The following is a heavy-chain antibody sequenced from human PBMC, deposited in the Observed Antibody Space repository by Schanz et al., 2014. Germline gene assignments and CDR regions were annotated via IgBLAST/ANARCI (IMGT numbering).Heavy chain of an antibody. CDR2: ISSSSSTR. V-gene: IGHV3-48*01. D-gene: IGHD2-8*02. Sequence: EVQLVESGGGLVQPGGSLRLSCTASGFTFSSYSMNWVRQAPGKGLEWVSYISSSSSTRYYADSVKGRFTISRDNAKNSLYLQMTSLRVEDTAVYYCAKTLFPGGTQTFGNWGQGTLVTVSP. J-gene: IGHJ4*02. CDR3: AKTLFPGGTQTFGN. CDR1: GFTFSSYS.